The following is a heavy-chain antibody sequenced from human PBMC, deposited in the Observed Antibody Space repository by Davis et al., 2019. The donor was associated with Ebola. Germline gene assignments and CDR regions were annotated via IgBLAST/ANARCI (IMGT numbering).Heavy chain of an antibody. D-gene: IGHD1-26*01. J-gene: IGHJ4*02. CDR2: ISSSSSTI. Sequence: PGGSLRLSCAASGFTFSSYSMNWVRQAPGKGLEWVSYISSSSSTIYYADSVKGRFTISRDNSKSTLYLQMNSLRGEDTAVYYCAKARVDSGSNPIFDYWGRGTLVTVSS. CDR3: AKARVDSGSNPIFDY. CDR1: GFTFSSYS. V-gene: IGHV3-48*01.